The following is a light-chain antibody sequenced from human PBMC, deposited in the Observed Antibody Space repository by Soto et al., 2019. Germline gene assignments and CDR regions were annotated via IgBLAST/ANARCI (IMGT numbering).Light chain of an antibody. CDR2: AAS. CDR3: QQTYSILFS. V-gene: IGKV1-39*01. CDR1: RSISNY. J-gene: IGKJ5*01. Sequence: DVEMIQSPPSLSASVGDRVTITCRSSRSISNYLNWYQKKPGKAPKLLIYAASSLHSGVPSRFNGSGSGTDFTLSITSLQPDDFATYYCQQTYSILFSLGQGTRLE.